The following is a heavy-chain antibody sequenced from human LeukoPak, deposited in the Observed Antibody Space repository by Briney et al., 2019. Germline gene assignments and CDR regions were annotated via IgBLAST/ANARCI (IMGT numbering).Heavy chain of an antibody. Sequence: PGGSLRLSCAASGFTFSSYWMHWVRHAPGKGLVWVSRINSGGSSTSYADSVKGRFTISRDTPKNTLYLQMNSLRAEDTAVYYCARTTFYDILSGAPSAFDYWGQATLVTVSS. CDR1: GFTFSSYW. CDR2: INSGGSST. CDR3: ARTTFYDILSGAPSAFDY. V-gene: IGHV3-74*01. D-gene: IGHD3-9*01. J-gene: IGHJ4*02.